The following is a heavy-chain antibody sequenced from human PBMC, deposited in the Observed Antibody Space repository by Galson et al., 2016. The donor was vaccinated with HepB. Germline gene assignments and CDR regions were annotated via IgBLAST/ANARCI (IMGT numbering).Heavy chain of an antibody. Sequence: SVKVSCKASGGAFSIHAMSWVRQAPGQGLEWMGGIIPILDTINHAQKFQGRISITADKSTNTTYLELNSLTSEDTAVYYCAGGYCVGGSCFAEHSWFRNWFDPWGPGTLVTVSS. CDR3: AGGYCVGGSCFAEHSWFRNWFDP. V-gene: IGHV1-69*10. CDR2: IIPILDTI. J-gene: IGHJ5*02. D-gene: IGHD2-15*01. CDR1: GGAFSIHA.